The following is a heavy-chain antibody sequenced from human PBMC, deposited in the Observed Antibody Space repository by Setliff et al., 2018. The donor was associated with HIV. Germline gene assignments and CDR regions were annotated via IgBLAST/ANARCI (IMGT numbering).Heavy chain of an antibody. D-gene: IGHD6-13*01. J-gene: IGHJ1*01. V-gene: IGHV4-31*03. CDR2: TYYSGST. CDR3: ARGESGYSSSWYGYFQY. Sequence: SETPSLTCTVSGGSISSGGYFWSWIRQLPGKGLEWIGYTYYSGSTFYNPSLKSRVSLSVDTAKNQFSLKLRAVTAADTAVYYCARGESGYSSSWYGYFQYWGQGSQVTVS. CDR1: GGSISSGGYF.